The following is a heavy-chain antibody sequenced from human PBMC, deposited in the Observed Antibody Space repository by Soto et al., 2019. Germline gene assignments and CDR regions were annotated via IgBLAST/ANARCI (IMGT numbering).Heavy chain of an antibody. Sequence: ASETLSLTCTVSGGSISSYYWSWIRQPPGKGLEWIGYIYYSGSTNYNPSLKSRVTISVDTSKNQFSLKLSSVTAADTAVYYCARRNRYSGSYSGGWGQGALVTVSS. CDR1: GGSISSYY. CDR3: ARRNRYSGSYSGG. V-gene: IGHV4-59*08. J-gene: IGHJ4*02. CDR2: IYYSGST. D-gene: IGHD1-26*01.